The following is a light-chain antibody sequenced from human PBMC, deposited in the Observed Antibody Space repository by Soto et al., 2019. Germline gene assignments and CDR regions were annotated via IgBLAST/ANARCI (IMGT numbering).Light chain of an antibody. CDR1: QDINKN. CDR3: QQSYSTPTWT. V-gene: IGKV1-39*01. Sequence: DIQMTQSPSSLSASVGDRVTITCQASQDINKNLIWYQQKPGKAPKLLIYDASDLETGVPSRFSGSGSGTGFTLTISSLQPEDFATYYCQQSYSTPTWTFGQGTKVDIK. CDR2: DAS. J-gene: IGKJ1*01.